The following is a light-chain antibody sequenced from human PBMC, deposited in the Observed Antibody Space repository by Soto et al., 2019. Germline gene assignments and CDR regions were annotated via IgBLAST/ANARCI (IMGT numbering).Light chain of an antibody. CDR3: QQYNYWPRT. J-gene: IGKJ1*01. CDR1: RSVSSN. Sequence: EVVMTQSPATLSVSPGERATLSCRASRSVSSNLAWYQQKPGQAPRLLIYDASTRATGIPARLSGTGSGTEFTLSISSLQSEDFAVYYCQQYNYWPRTFGQGTKVDIK. CDR2: DAS. V-gene: IGKV3-15*01.